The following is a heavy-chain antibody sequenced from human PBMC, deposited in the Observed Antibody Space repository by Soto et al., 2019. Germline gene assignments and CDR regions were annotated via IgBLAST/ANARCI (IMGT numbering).Heavy chain of an antibody. Sequence: SETLSLTCTVSGGSISSSSYYWGWIRQPPGKGLEWIGSIYYSGSTYYNPSLKSRVTISVDTSKNQFSLKLSSVTAADTAVYYCARHQSTHDFWSGYPRGYMDVWGKGTTVTVSS. J-gene: IGHJ6*03. CDR2: IYYSGST. CDR1: GGSISSSSYY. D-gene: IGHD3-3*01. CDR3: ARHQSTHDFWSGYPRGYMDV. V-gene: IGHV4-39*01.